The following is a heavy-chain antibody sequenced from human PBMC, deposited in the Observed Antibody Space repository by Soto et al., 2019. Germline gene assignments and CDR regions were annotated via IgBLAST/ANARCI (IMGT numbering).Heavy chain of an antibody. CDR2: SYYSGTT. CDR3: ARRQDWNYLFDN. Sequence: PSETLSLTCTVSGGSINNYYWSWIRQSPGRGLEWIGCSYYSGTTNYNPSLSSRVTTSIGASKTQFSLRLRSVTAADTAVYYCARRQDWNYLFDNWGPGILVTVSS. D-gene: IGHD1-7*01. J-gene: IGHJ4*02. V-gene: IGHV4-59*01. CDR1: GGSINNYY.